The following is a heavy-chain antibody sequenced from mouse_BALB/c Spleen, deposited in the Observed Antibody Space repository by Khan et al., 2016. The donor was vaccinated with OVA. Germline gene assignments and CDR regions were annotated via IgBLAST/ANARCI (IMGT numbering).Heavy chain of an antibody. V-gene: IGHV3-2*02. CDR1: GYSITSGYG. Sequence: VQLQQSGPGLVKPSQSLSLTCTVTGYSITSGYGWNWIRQFPGNKLEWMGYISYSGSTNYNPSLKSRISITRDTSKNQFFLQLNSVTTEDTATYYCARTARIKYWGQGTTRTVAS. D-gene: IGHD1-2*01. CDR2: ISYSGST. CDR3: ARTARIKY. J-gene: IGHJ2*01.